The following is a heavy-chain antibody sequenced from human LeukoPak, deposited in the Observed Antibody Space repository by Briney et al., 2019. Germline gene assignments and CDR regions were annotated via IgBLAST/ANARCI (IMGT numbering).Heavy chain of an antibody. CDR1: GGSISSHY. V-gene: IGHV4-59*11. D-gene: IGHD3-22*01. CDR3: AREGGNYDSSGYYGMFDY. J-gene: IGHJ4*02. Sequence: PSETLSLTCTASGGSISSHYWSWIRQPPGKGLEWIGYIYYSGSTNYNPSLKSRVTISVDTSKNQFSLKLSSVTAADTAVYYCAREGGNYDSSGYYGMFDYWGQGTLVTVSS. CDR2: IYYSGST.